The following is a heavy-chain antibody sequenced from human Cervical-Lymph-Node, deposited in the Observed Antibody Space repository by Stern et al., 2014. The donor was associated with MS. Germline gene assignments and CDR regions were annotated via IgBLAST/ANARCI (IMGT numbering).Heavy chain of an antibody. J-gene: IGHJ4*02. CDR1: GFSFSSFA. V-gene: IGHV3-33*01. Sequence: VQLVESGGGVVQPGRSLRLSCAASGFSFSSFAMHWVRQAPGKGLEWVAVIWYDGSDKYYTGSVKGRFTISRDNSKNTLSLQMNSLRAEDTAVYYCARDTAAVAVPGAVQMGLDYWGQGTLVSVSS. D-gene: IGHD2-2*01. CDR3: ARDTAAVAVPGAVQMGLDY. CDR2: IWYDGSDK.